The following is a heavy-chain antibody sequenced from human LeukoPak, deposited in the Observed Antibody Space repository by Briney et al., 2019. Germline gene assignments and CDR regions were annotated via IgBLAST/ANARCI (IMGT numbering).Heavy chain of an antibody. D-gene: IGHD3-22*01. CDR1: GFTFSNYY. V-gene: IGHV3-21*01. CDR2: ISGSSSYI. Sequence: GGSLRLSCAASGFTFSNYYMNWVRQAPGKALEWVSSISGSSSYIYYADSVKGRFTISRDNAKNSLYLQMNSLRAEDTAVYYCARDVYYYDSSGFDPWGQGTLVTVSS. J-gene: IGHJ5*02. CDR3: ARDVYYYDSSGFDP.